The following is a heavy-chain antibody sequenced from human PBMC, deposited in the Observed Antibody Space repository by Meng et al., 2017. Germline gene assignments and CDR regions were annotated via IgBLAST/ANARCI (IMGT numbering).Heavy chain of an antibody. V-gene: IGHV3-74*01. Sequence: GESLKISCAASGFTFSSYWMHWVRQAPGKGLVWVSRINSDGSSTSYADSVKGRFTISRDNAKNTLYLQMNSLRAEDTAVYYCARVEVYGWAQGRKYYYCGMDVWGQGTMVTVSS. D-gene: IGHD5/OR15-5a*01. CDR2: INSDGSST. CDR1: GFTFSSYW. CDR3: ARVEVYGWAQGRKYYYCGMDV. J-gene: IGHJ6*02.